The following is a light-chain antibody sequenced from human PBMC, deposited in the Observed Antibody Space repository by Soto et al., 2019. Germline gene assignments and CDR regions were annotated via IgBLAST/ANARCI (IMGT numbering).Light chain of an antibody. J-gene: IGLJ3*02. CDR3: ETWDINTRV. V-gene: IGLV4-60*02. Sequence: QAVVTQSSSASASLGSSVKLTCTLSSGHSSYIVAWHQQQPGKAPRYLMKLEGSGNYNKGSGVPDRFSGSSSGADRYLTISNLQFEDEADYYCETWDINTRVFGGGTQLTVL. CDR2: LEGSGNY. CDR1: SGHSSYI.